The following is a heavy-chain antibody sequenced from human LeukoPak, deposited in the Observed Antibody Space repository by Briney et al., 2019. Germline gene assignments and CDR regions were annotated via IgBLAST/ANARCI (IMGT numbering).Heavy chain of an antibody. D-gene: IGHD1-26*01. CDR1: GFTFDDYA. CDR3: AKDIGPIVGATGDDAFGI. CDR2: ISWNSGII. Sequence: GGSLRLSCAASGFTFDDYAMHWVRQAPGKGLEWVSGISWNSGIIGYADSVKGRFTISRDNAKNSLYLQMNSLRAEDTALYYCAKDIGPIVGATGDDAFGIWGQGTMVTVSS. V-gene: IGHV3-9*01. J-gene: IGHJ3*02.